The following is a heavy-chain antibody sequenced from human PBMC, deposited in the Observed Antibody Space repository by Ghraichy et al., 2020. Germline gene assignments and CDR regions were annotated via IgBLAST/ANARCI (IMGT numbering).Heavy chain of an antibody. CDR3: ARVGGIAARPRFDY. CDR2: LYIGGST. V-gene: IGHV4-4*07. Sequence: TLSLTCTVSSGSISSYFWSWIRQPAGKGLEWIGRLYIGGSTNYNPSLKSRVTMSMDTSKNQFSLKLSSVTAADTAVYYCARVGGIAARPRFDYWGQGILVTVSS. CDR1: SGSISSYF. J-gene: IGHJ4*02. D-gene: IGHD6-6*01.